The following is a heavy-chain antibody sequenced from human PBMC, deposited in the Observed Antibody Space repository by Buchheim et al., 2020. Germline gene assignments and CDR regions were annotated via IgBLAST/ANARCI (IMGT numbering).Heavy chain of an antibody. CDR3: ARGDLTFDY. D-gene: IGHD2-21*02. CDR2: VSYSGKT. CDR1: SGSINGYF. Sequence: QVQLQESGPGLVKPSETLSLTCTVSSGSINGYFWSWLRQPPGKGLEWVGYVSYSGKTNYNHSLKRQVTMSVDKSKNTFSLKVISVTAADTAVYYCARGDLTFDYWGQGTL. V-gene: IGHV4-59*01. J-gene: IGHJ4*02.